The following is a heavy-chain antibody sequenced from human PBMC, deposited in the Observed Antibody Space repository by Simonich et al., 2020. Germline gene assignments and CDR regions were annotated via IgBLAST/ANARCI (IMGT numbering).Heavy chain of an antibody. V-gene: IGHV3-13*01. D-gene: IGHD1-26*01. Sequence: EVQLVESGGGLVQPGGSLRLSCAASGFTFSSYDMHWFRQATGICLSGAPAMGTAGYTYYPGSVKGRFTISRENAKNSLYLQMNSLRAGDTAVYYCARGGYSGSYNWFDPWGQGTLVTVSS. CDR2: MGTAGYT. J-gene: IGHJ5*02. CDR1: GFTFSSYD. CDR3: ARGGYSGSYNWFDP.